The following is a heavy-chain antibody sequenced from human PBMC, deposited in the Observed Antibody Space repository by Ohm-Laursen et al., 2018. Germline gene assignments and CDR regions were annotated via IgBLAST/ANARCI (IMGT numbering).Heavy chain of an antibody. Sequence: SLRLSCAASGFTFSSYSMNWVRQAPGKGLEWVSAISGSGGSTHYADSVKGRFTISSDNSKNTLYLQMDSLRAEDTAVYYCAKGGYSSGWFNFFDYWGQGTLVTVSS. CDR1: GFTFSSYS. V-gene: IGHV3-23*01. J-gene: IGHJ4*02. CDR3: AKGGYSSGWFNFFDY. D-gene: IGHD6-19*01. CDR2: ISGSGGST.